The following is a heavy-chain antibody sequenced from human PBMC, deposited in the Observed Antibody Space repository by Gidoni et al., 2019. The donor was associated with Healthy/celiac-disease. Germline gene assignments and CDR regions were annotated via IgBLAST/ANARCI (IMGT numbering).Heavy chain of an antibody. CDR2: IISSSSYI. D-gene: IGHD7-27*01. Sequence: LVPPGGSLRLSCAASGFTFSRYSMNWFRQAPGKGLEWVSSIISSSSYIYYADSVKVRFTIARDNAKNALYLQINSLRAEDTGVYFCASAGWGSYYFYYWGQGTLVTVSS. CDR1: GFTFSRYS. CDR3: ASAGWGSYYFYY. V-gene: IGHV3-21*01. J-gene: IGHJ4*02.